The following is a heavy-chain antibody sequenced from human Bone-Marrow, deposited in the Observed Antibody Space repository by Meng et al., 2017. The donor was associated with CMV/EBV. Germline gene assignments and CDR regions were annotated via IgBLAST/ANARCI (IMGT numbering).Heavy chain of an antibody. V-gene: IGHV3-48*03. CDR1: GFTFSNYE. CDR2: IINSGSTM. Sequence: GESLKISCAASGFTFSNYEMNWVRQAPGKGLEWVSNIINSGSTMYYADSVKGRFTISRDNAKYSLYLPMNSLRAEDTAVYYCARDLDPEAFGYYHGMDVWGQGTTVTFYS. D-gene: IGHD1-14*01. CDR3: ARDLDPEAFGYYHGMDV. J-gene: IGHJ6*02.